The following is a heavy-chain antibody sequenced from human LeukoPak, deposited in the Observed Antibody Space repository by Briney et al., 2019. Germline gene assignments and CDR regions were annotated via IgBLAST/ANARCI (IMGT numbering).Heavy chain of an antibody. CDR3: ARDIGYGYNWNYNEPHWYFDL. CDR1: GYTFTSYG. J-gene: IGHJ2*01. V-gene: IGHV1-18*01. D-gene: IGHD1-7*01. Sequence: ASVKVSCKASGYTFTSYGISWVRQAPGQGLEWMGWISAYNGNTNYAQKLQGRVTMTTDTSTSTAYMELRSLRSDDTAVYYCARDIGYGYNWNYNEPHWYFDLWGRGTLVTVSS. CDR2: ISAYNGNT.